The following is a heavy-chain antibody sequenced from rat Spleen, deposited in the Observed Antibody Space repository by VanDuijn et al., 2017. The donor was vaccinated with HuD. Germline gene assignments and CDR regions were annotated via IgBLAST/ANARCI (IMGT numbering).Heavy chain of an antibody. CDR1: GFSLTTHH. J-gene: IGHJ3*01. D-gene: IGHD1-12*03. Sequence: QVRLKESGPGLVQPSQTLSLTCTVSGFSLTTHHVSWVRQPPGKSLVWMGIIWAGGGTNYNSAVKSRLRISRDTSKSQAFLKMSNLQTEDTAIYFCTRDHYYDDYYHHNWFAYWGQGTLVTVSS. CDR2: IWAGGGT. CDR3: TRDHYYDDYYHHNWFAY. V-gene: IGHV2-15*01.